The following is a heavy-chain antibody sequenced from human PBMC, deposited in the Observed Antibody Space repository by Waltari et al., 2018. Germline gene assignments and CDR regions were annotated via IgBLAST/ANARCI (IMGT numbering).Heavy chain of an antibody. D-gene: IGHD6-6*01. J-gene: IGHJ4*02. Sequence: QVHLQQWGAGLLKPSETLSLTCAVYGGSFSGYYWSWIRQPPGKGLEWIGEINHSGSAKYNPSLKSRVTMSVDTSKNQFSLKLSSVTAADTAVYYCAKTGSSGFHFDYWDQGTLVTVSS. CDR1: GGSFSGYY. V-gene: IGHV4-34*01. CDR2: INHSGSA. CDR3: AKTGSSGFHFDY.